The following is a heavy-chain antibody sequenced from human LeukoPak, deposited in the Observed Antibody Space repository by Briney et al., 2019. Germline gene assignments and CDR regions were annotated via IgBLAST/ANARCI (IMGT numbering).Heavy chain of an antibody. CDR2: IYYSGSA. D-gene: IGHD3-22*01. Sequence: PSETLSLTCTVSGGSVNSGTYYWSWIRQPPGKGLEWIGNIYYSGSAYYNPSLKSRVTMSVDTSKNQFSLKLCSVTAADTAVYYCARKPIVNSAWYYFDYWGQGTLVTVSS. CDR1: GGSVNSGTYY. V-gene: IGHV4-39*07. CDR3: ARKPIVNSAWYYFDY. J-gene: IGHJ4*02.